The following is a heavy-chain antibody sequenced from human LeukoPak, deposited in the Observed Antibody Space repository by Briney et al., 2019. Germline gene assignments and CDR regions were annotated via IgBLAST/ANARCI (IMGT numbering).Heavy chain of an antibody. J-gene: IGHJ4*02. V-gene: IGHV4-34*01. Sequence: SETLSLTCAVYGGSFSGYYWSWLRQPPGKGLEWIGEINHSGSTNYNPSLKSRITISVDTSKNQFSLKLISVSAADTAVYYCARKASIRGGFHWGQGTLVTVSS. CDR3: ARKASIRGGFH. CDR1: GGSFSGYY. CDR2: INHSGST. D-gene: IGHD2-2*01.